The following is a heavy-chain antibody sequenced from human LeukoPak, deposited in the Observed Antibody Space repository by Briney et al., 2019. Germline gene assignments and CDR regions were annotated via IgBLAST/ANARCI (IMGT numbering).Heavy chain of an antibody. J-gene: IGHJ4*02. CDR1: GYTFTGYY. CDR2: INPNSGGT. CDR3: ARLLVGATTRHFDY. V-gene: IGHV1-2*02. Sequence: GESLKISCKGSGYTFTGYYMHWVRQAPGQGLEWMGWINPNSGGTNYAQKFQGRVTMTRDTSISTAYMELSRLRSDDTAVYYCARLLVGATTRHFDYWGQGTLVTVSS. D-gene: IGHD1-26*01.